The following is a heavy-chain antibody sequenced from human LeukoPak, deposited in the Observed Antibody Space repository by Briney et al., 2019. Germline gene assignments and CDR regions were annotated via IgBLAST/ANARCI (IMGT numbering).Heavy chain of an antibody. CDR3: ASGQSSWYFFDY. V-gene: IGHV3-21*01. D-gene: IGHD6-13*01. CDR2: ISSSSSYI. Sequence: GGSLRLSCAASGFTFSSYSMTWVRQAPGKGLEWVSSISSSSSYIYYADSVKGRFTISRDNAKNSLYLQMNSLRAEDTAVYYCASGQSSWYFFDYWGQGTLVTVSS. CDR1: GFTFSSYS. J-gene: IGHJ4*02.